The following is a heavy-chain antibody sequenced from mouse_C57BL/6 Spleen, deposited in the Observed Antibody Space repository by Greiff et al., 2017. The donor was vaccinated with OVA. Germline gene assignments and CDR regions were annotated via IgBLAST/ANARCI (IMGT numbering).Heavy chain of an antibody. Sequence: VQLQQPGAELVKPGASVKLSCKASGYTFTSYWMHWVTQRPGQGLEWIGMINPNSGSTNYNEKFKSKATLTGDKAYSTAYMQLSSLTSEDSAVYYCARMARDVAFDYWGQGTTLTVSS. V-gene: IGHV1-64*01. D-gene: IGHD3-3*01. CDR2: INPNSGST. CDR3: ARMARDVAFDY. CDR1: GYTFTSYW. J-gene: IGHJ2*01.